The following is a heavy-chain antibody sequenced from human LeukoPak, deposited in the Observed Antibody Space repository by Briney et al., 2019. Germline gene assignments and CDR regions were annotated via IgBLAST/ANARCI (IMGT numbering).Heavy chain of an antibody. Sequence: PSETLSLTCAVYGGSFSGYYWNWIRQSAGKGLEWIEEINHSGTTSYNPSLKSRVTISVDTSKNQFSLKLSSVTAADTTVYYCAKGFGSGWSTLFDYWGQGTLVTVSS. V-gene: IGHV4-34*01. D-gene: IGHD6-19*01. CDR1: GGSFSGYY. CDR2: INHSGTT. CDR3: AKGFGSGWSTLFDY. J-gene: IGHJ4*02.